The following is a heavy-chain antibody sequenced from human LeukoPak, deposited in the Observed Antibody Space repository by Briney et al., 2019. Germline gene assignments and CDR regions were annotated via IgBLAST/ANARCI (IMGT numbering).Heavy chain of an antibody. J-gene: IGHJ5*02. CDR2: IYYSGST. CDR3: ARVGPNIVVVPARNWFDP. CDR1: GGSISSYY. Sequence: PSETLSLTCTVSGGSISSYYWSWIRQPPGKGLEWIGYIYYSGSTNYNPSLKSRVTISVDTSKNQFSLKLSSVTAADTAVYYCARVGPNIVVVPARNWFDPWGQGTLVTVSS. D-gene: IGHD2-2*01. V-gene: IGHV4-59*08.